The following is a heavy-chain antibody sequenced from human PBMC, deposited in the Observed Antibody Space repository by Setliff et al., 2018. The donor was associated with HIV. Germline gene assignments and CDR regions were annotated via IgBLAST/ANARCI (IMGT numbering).Heavy chain of an antibody. D-gene: IGHD5-12*01. CDR2: IDLGGSII. CDR3: SRWPFDY. V-gene: IGHV3-48*04. J-gene: IGHJ4*02. CDR1: GFIFSHYI. Sequence: QPGGSLRLSCEASGFIFSHYILTWVRQAPGRGLELVSYIDLGGSIIHYADSVRGRFTISRVDARKSVFLQMDSLRSEDTAMYYCSRWPFDYWGQGALVTVSS.